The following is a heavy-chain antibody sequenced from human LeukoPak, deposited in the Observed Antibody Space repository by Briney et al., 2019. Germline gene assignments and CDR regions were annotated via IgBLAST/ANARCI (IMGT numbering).Heavy chain of an antibody. CDR1: GGSISSDTYY. CDR2: IHYTGST. V-gene: IGHV4-61*01. Sequence: SQTLSLTCTVSGGSISSDTYYWHWIRQPPGKGLEWIGFIHYTGSTNYNPSLKSRVTISVDTSKNQFSLKLSSVTAADTAVYYCAREDVAGGSGSNYYYYGADVWGQGTTVTVSS. D-gene: IGHD3-10*01. CDR3: AREDVAGGSGSNYYYYGADV. J-gene: IGHJ6*02.